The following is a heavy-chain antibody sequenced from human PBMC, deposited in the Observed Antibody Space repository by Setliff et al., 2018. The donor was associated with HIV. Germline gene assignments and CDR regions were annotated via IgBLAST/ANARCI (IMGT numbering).Heavy chain of an antibody. Sequence: PSETLSLTCTVSGASISTYYWSWIRQPPGKGLEWIGYTHISGITNYNPSLKSRLTISVDTSKTQFSLKLNSVTAADTAVYYCARVRGGTSRGFLGFWGQGTLVTVSS. D-gene: IGHD3-10*01. CDR1: GASISTYY. CDR3: ARVRGGTSRGFLGF. CDR2: THISGIT. J-gene: IGHJ4*02. V-gene: IGHV4-4*08.